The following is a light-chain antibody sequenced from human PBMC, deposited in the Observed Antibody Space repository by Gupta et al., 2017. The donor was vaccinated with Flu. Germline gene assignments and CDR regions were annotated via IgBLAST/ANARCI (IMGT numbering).Light chain of an antibody. V-gene: IGLV6-57*01. CDR3: QSYDSSSRVI. CDR1: TGSIASNY. CDR2: QHD. J-gene: IGLJ2*01. Sequence: SMLTQPHSVAESPGTTITFSCTRSTGSIASNYVQWYPRRPGGSPTTVIYQHDKSHSGVPDRFSGSIDSSSNAASLTISELKTEDEADYYCQSYDSSSRVIFGGGTKLTVL.